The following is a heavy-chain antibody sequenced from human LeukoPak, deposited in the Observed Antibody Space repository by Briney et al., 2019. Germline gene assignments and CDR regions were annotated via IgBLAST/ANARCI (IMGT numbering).Heavy chain of an antibody. Sequence: GGSLRLSCAASGLTFTSYSMNWVRQAPGKGLESVSSISSSSSYIYYADSVKGRFTISRDNAKNSLYLQMNSLRAEDTAVYYCARAVIGPDYWGQGTLVTVSS. CDR1: GLTFTSYS. CDR3: ARAVIGPDY. J-gene: IGHJ4*02. CDR2: ISSSSSYI. V-gene: IGHV3-21*01.